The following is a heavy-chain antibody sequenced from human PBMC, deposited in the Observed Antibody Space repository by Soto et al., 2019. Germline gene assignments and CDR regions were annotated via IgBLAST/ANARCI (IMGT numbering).Heavy chain of an antibody. CDR2: IYYSGST. CDR3: ARWALDGSGSYYNLGRFDP. D-gene: IGHD3-10*01. CDR1: GGSISSSSYY. J-gene: IGHJ5*02. V-gene: IGHV4-39*01. Sequence: SETLSLTCTVSGGSISSSSYYWGWIRQPPGKGLEWIGSIYYSGSTYYNPSLKSRGTISVDTSKNQFSLKLSSVTAADAAVYYCARWALDGSGSYYNLGRFDPWGQGTLVTVSS.